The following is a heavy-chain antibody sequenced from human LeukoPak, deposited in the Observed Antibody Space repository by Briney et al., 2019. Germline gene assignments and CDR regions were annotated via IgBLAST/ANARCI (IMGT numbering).Heavy chain of an antibody. V-gene: IGHV4-39*01. J-gene: IGHJ3*02. CDR2: IYYSGST. CDR1: GGSISSSSYY. D-gene: IGHD4-17*01. CDR3: ARLSTATPHAFDI. Sequence: ETLSLTCTVSGGSISSSSYYWGWIRQPPGKGLEWIGSIYYSGSTYYNPSLKSRVTISVDTSKNQFSLKLGSVTAADTAVYYCARLSTATPHAFDIWGQGTMVTVSS.